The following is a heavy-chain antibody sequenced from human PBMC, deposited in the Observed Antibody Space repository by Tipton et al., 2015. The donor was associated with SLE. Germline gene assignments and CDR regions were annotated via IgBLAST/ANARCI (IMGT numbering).Heavy chain of an antibody. CDR3: ARVQAYEGFDP. CDR1: GFSISSGGGYY. D-gene: IGHD3-16*01. Sequence: TLSLTCTVSGFSISSGGGYYWGWIRQPPGKGLEWIGSIYYSGSTYYNPSLKSRVTISVDTSKNQFSLKLSSVTAADTAVYYCARVQAYEGFDPWGQGTLVTVSS. V-gene: IGHV4-39*07. CDR2: IYYSGST. J-gene: IGHJ5*02.